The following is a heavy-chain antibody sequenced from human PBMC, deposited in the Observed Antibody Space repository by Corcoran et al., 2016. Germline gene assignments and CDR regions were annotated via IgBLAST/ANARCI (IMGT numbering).Heavy chain of an antibody. CDR2: IYYSGST. CDR3: ARESGTKFYFDY. Sequence: QVQLQESGPGLVKPSETLSLTCTVSGGSISGYYWSWIRQPPGKGLEWIGYIYYSGSTNYNPSLKSRVTISVDTSKNQFSLKLKSVTAADTAVYYCARESGTKFYFDYWGQGTLFTVSS. CDR1: GGSISGYY. J-gene: IGHJ4*02. V-gene: IGHV4-59*01.